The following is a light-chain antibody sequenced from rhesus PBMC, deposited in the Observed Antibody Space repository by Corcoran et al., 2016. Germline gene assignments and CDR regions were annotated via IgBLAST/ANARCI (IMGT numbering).Light chain of an antibody. V-gene: IGKV1-69*01. CDR2: RTS. CDR1: QGINDW. J-gene: IGKJ1*01. Sequence: DIRMTQSPSSLSASVGDRVIITCRASQGINDWLAWYQQKPGKAPNLLIYRTSNLETWVPSRFSGSGSGTNFTLTINSLQPEDIATYYCQQHDSSPWTFGQGTKVEI. CDR3: QQHDSSPWT.